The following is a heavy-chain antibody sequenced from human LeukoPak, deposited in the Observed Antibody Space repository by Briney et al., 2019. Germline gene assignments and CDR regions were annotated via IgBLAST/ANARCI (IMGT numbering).Heavy chain of an antibody. Sequence: ESLSLTCTVSGGSISIYYWRGVRQPGGKGLECGVRIYTSGTTNNNPSLKSRVTMSVATSTNPFSLNLSSVTVAATAVSYCARDRAYSYGSGSNDAFDIWGQGTLVTVSS. D-gene: IGHD3-10*01. J-gene: IGHJ3*02. CDR1: GGSISIYY. V-gene: IGHV4-4*07. CDR2: IYTSGTT. CDR3: ARDRAYSYGSGSNDAFDI.